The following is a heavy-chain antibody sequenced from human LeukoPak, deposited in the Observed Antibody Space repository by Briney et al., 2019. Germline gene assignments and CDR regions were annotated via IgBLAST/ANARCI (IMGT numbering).Heavy chain of an antibody. CDR1: GFTFKSYV. V-gene: IGHV3-23*01. D-gene: IGHD1-26*01. CDR2: TNGSGVSI. J-gene: IGHJ4*02. CDR3: AKDLGWELPAEAY. Sequence: PGGSLRLSCVAFGFTFKSYVMNWVRQAPGKGLEWLATNGSGVSISYADSVKGRFTISRDNSNNTLYLQMNSLRVEDTAIYYCAKDLGWELPAEAYWGQGILVTVSS.